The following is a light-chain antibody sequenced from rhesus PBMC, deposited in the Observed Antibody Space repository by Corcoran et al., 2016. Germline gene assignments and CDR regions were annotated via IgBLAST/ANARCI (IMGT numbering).Light chain of an antibody. J-gene: IGKJ1*01. V-gene: IGKV7-13*01. CDR3: LQRKNSPT. CDR2: QAS. Sequence: DIVLTQSPASLAVSPGQRATITCRASERVSVFGINLIHWYQQKPGQPPKLLINQASNKHNGDPARFSGSGSGTDFPLTIIPVEAADAADYCFLQRKNSPTFGQGTKVEIK. CDR1: ERVSVFGINL.